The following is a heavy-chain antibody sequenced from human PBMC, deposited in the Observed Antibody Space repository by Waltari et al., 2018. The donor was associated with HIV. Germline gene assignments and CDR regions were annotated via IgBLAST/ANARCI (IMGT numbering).Heavy chain of an antibody. CDR2: INTKTGTP. CDR1: GYMFTSYA. V-gene: IGHV7-4-1*02. D-gene: IGHD3-10*01. J-gene: IGHJ5*02. CDR3: ARTDSMTGFGGSWFDP. Sequence: QVQLVQSGSELKKPGALLPVSCKASGYMFTSYAINWVRQAPGQGLEWMGWINTKTGTPTYAQDFTGRFVFSLDTSVNTAYLQISSLKPDDTAVYYCARTDSMTGFGGSWFDPWGQGTLVTVSP.